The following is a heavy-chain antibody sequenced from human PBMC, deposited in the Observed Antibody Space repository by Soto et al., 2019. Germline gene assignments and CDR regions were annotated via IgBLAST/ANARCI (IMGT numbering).Heavy chain of an antibody. CDR3: AKAVGSEATVRGWGLVDY. J-gene: IGHJ4*02. D-gene: IGHD6-25*01. CDR2: ISASGSRT. CDR1: GLTFSNYA. Sequence: EVQLLESGGGLVQPGGSLRLSCAASGLTFSNYAMSWVRQAPGKGLEWVAVISASGSRTYYEDSVKGRLTISRDNSKNTLYLQMNSLRADDTAVYYCAKAVGSEATVRGWGLVDYWGQGTLVTVSS. V-gene: IGHV3-23*01.